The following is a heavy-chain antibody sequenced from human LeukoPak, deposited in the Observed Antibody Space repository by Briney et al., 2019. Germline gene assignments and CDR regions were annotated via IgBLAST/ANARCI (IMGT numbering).Heavy chain of an antibody. V-gene: IGHV3-20*04. CDR3: ARDYYYGSGSYSTFQH. Sequence: GGSLRLSCAASGFTFDDYGMSWVRQAPGKGLEWVSGINWNGGSTGYADSVKGRFTISRDNAKNSLYLQMNSLRAEDTALYYCARDYYYGSGSYSTFQHWGQGTLVTASS. CDR1: GFTFDDYG. CDR2: INWNGGST. J-gene: IGHJ1*01. D-gene: IGHD3-10*01.